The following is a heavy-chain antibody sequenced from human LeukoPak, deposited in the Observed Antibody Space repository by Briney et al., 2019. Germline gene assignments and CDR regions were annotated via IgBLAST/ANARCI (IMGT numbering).Heavy chain of an antibody. D-gene: IGHD6-19*01. CDR3: ATDYLMGQWLVSSGY. Sequence: ASVKVSCKVSGYTLTELSMHWVRQAPGKGLEWMGGFDPEDGETIYAQKFQGRVTMTEDTSTDTAYMELSSLRSEDTAVYYCATDYLMGQWLVSSGYWGQGTLVTVSS. V-gene: IGHV1-24*01. CDR2: FDPEDGET. J-gene: IGHJ4*02. CDR1: GYTLTELS.